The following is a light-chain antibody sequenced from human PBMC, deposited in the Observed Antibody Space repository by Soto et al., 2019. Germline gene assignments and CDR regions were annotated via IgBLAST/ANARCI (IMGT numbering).Light chain of an antibody. CDR2: EGT. J-gene: IGLJ1*01. Sequence: QSALTQPASVSGSPGQSITISCTGKSSDFGTYNLVSWYQQYPGKAPKLIIYEGTKRPPGVSDRFSGSESGNTASLTISGLQTEDEADYYCSSYAGSSNVFGTGTKLTVL. V-gene: IGLV2-14*02. CDR1: SSDFGTYNL. CDR3: SSYAGSSNV.